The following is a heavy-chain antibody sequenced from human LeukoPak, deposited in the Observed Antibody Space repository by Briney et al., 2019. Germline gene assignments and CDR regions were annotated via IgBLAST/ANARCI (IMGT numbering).Heavy chain of an antibody. J-gene: IGHJ4*02. CDR3: AKDIEGDYDSSGYYQY. CDR2: ISWNSGSI. D-gene: IGHD3-22*01. Sequence: GGSLRLSCAASGFTFDDYAMHWVRQAPGKGLEWVSGISWNSGSIGYADSVKGQFTISRDNAKNSLYLQMNSLRAEDTALYYCAKDIEGDYDSSGYYQYWGQGTLVTVSS. V-gene: IGHV3-9*01. CDR1: GFTFDDYA.